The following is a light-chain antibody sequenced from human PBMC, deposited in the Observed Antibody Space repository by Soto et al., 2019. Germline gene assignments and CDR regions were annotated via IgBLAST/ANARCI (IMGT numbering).Light chain of an antibody. CDR1: QGIFSA. Sequence: AIQLTQSPSSLSASVGDRVTITCRASQGIFSALAWYQQKPGKAPNLLIYDASSLQSGVPSRFSGSASGTDFTLTISSLQPEDFATYYCQQFNNYPITFVQGTRLEIK. J-gene: IGKJ5*01. CDR2: DAS. CDR3: QQFNNYPIT. V-gene: IGKV1D-13*01.